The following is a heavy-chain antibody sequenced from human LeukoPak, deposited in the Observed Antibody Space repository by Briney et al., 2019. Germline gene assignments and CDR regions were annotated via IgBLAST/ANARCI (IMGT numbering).Heavy chain of an antibody. V-gene: IGHV3-23*01. CDR3: AKWGDYDVLTGYYVSDY. D-gene: IGHD3-9*01. CDR1: GFTFSNYA. Sequence: GASLRLSCAASGFTFSNYAMSWVRQAPVKGLEWVSAITGSGGNTYYADSVKGRFTISRDNSKNTVFLQMNSLRAEDTAVYYCAKWGDYDVLTGYYVSDYWGQGTLVTVSS. CDR2: ITGSGGNT. J-gene: IGHJ4*02.